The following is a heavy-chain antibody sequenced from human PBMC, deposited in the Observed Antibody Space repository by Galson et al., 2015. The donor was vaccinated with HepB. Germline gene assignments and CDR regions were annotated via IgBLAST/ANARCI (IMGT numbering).Heavy chain of an antibody. V-gene: IGHV3-66*01. CDR1: GFTVSSNY. CDR2: IYSGGNT. CDR3: ARGWASD. Sequence: SLRLSCAASGFTVSSNYMSWVRQAPGKGLEWVSLIYSGGNTCYADSVKGRFTISRDNSENTLYLQMNSLRAEDTAVYYCARGWASDWGQGTLVTVSS. J-gene: IGHJ4*02. D-gene: IGHD3-16*01.